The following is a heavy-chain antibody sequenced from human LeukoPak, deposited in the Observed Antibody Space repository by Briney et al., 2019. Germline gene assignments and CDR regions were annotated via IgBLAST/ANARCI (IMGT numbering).Heavy chain of an antibody. CDR3: ARDYSGEWEQLTGWWFDP. J-gene: IGHJ5*02. V-gene: IGHV1-46*01. Sequence: ASVKVSCKAFGYTFANYYMHWVRQAPGQGLEWMAIINPSGDFRSYAQKFQGRLTVTRDMSTRTVYMELSDLRPEDTAVYYCARDYSGEWEQLTGWWFDPWGQGTLVIVPS. D-gene: IGHD1-26*01. CDR2: INPSGDFR. CDR1: GYTFANYY.